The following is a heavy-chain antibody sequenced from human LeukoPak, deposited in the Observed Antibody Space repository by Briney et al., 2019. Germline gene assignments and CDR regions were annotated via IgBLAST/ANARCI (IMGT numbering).Heavy chain of an antibody. CDR1: GGSISSSSYY. D-gene: IGHD3-22*01. V-gene: IGHV4-39*01. CDR3: ARVNYYDSSAIPH. Sequence: SETLSLTCTVSGGSISSSSYYWGWIRQPPGKGLEWIGSIYYSGSTYYNPSLKSRVTISVDTSENQFSLKLSSVTAADTAVYYCARVNYYDSSAIPHWGQGTLVTVSS. CDR2: IYYSGST. J-gene: IGHJ4*02.